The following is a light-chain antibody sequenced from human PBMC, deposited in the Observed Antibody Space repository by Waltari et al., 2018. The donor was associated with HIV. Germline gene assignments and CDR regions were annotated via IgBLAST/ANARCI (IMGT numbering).Light chain of an antibody. Sequence: EVVLTQSPATLSLSPGERATLSCRASQSVSSYLACYQQKPGQAPRLLIAVASNRATGIPARLSGSGSGTDFTLTISSLEPEDFAVYYCQQYNHWPPYTFGQGTKLEIK. J-gene: IGKJ2*01. CDR1: QSVSSY. CDR2: VAS. V-gene: IGKV3-11*01. CDR3: QQYNHWPPYT.